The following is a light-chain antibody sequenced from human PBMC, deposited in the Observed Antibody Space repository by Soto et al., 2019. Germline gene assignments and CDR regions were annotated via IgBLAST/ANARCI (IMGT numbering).Light chain of an antibody. V-gene: IGKV3-15*01. CDR2: GTS. Sequence: EIVMTQSPATLSVSPGEGATLSCRASQSVTSNLAGYQQQPGQAPRHLIYGTSTRATGIPARLSGSGSGTDFTLTISSLQSEDFAVYYCQQYYNWPYTFGQGTKLEIK. J-gene: IGKJ2*01. CDR3: QQYYNWPYT. CDR1: QSVTSN.